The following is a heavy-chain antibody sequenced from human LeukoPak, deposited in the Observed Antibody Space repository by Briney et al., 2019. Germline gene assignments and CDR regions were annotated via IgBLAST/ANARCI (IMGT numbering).Heavy chain of an antibody. CDR1: GESFSAYY. Sequence: SDTLSLTCAVYGESFSAYYWSWIRQSPGKGLEWIAEINHCGDTNYNPSVKSRVTISIDTSKNQFSLKVRSLTAADTAVYYCARGPTISETGYFDFWGQRTLVTVSS. CDR3: ARGPTISETGYFDF. V-gene: IGHV4-34*01. J-gene: IGHJ4*02. CDR2: INHCGDT. D-gene: IGHD1-1*01.